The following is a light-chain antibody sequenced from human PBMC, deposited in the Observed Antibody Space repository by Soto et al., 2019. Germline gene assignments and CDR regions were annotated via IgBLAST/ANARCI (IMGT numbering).Light chain of an antibody. J-gene: IGLJ3*02. V-gene: IGLV2-8*01. CDR1: SSDVGGYNY. CDR2: EVS. Sequence: QSALTQPPSAPGSPGQSVTISCTGTSSDVGGYNYVSWYQQHPGKAPNLMIYEVSKRPSGVPDRFSGSKSGNTASLTVSGLQDEEEADYYCSSYAGSNNWVFGGGTKLTVL. CDR3: SSYAGSNNWV.